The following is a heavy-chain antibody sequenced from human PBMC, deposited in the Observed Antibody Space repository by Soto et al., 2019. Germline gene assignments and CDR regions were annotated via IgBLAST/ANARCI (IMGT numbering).Heavy chain of an antibody. J-gene: IGHJ4*02. CDR1: GYTFTGYY. CDR3: AAGIAVAGTVSLSY. D-gene: IGHD6-19*01. Sequence: ASVKVSCKASGYTFTGYYMHWVRQAPGQGLEWKGWINPNSGGTNYAQKYQGWVTMTRDTSISTAYKEMSRLRSDDTAVYYCAAGIAVAGTVSLSYWGQGTLVTVSS. V-gene: IGHV1-2*04. CDR2: INPNSGGT.